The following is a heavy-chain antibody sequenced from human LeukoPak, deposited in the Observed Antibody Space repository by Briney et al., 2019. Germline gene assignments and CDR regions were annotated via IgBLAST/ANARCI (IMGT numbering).Heavy chain of an antibody. CDR2: INPNSGDT. CDR3: ARETVPAIAAPRGLNY. CDR1: GYTFTGYY. D-gene: IGHD6-13*01. J-gene: IGHJ4*02. V-gene: IGHV1-2*02. Sequence: ASVKVSCKASGYTFTGYYMHWVRQAPGQGPEWMGWINPNSGDTNSAQKFQGRVTMTRDTSISTAYMELSRLRSDDTAVYYCARETVPAIAAPRGLNYWGQGTLVTVSS.